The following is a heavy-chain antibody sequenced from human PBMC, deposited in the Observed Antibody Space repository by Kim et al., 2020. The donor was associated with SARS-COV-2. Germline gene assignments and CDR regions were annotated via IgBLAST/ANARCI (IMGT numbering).Heavy chain of an antibody. V-gene: IGHV4-59*01. D-gene: IGHD6-13*01. J-gene: IGHJ3*02. Sequence: TPSPKSRVTISVDTSKNQFSLKLSSVTAADTAVYYCATRGQQLVGGALDIWGQGTMVTVSS. CDR3: ATRGQQLVGGALDI.